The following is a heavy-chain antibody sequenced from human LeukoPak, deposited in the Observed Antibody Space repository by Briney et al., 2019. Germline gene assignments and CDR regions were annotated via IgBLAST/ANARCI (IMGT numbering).Heavy chain of an antibody. CDR3: SRQVVGNDY. CDR2: INHSGYT. D-gene: IGHD3-22*01. Sequence: SETLSLTCAVYGESSFSNYYWSWIRQTPGGALEWIGEINHSGYTNYNPSLKSRVTLSIDTSKNQFYLRLNSVTAADTAVYYCSRQVVGNDYWGQGTLVTVSS. V-gene: IGHV4-34*01. J-gene: IGHJ4*02. CDR1: GESSFSNYY.